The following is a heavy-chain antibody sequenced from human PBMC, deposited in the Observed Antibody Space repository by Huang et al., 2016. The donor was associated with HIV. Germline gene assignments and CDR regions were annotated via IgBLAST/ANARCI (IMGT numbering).Heavy chain of an antibody. Sequence: VHLVESGGGLVQPGWSLRLSCAASGFAFSQYAVHWVRQSPGKGLGWVSGIGGNSGDMAYAASVRGRFVISRDNAKKSLYLKMNGMRLEDTALYFCVIMDDYFDYWGQGVLVGVSS. CDR3: VIMDDYFDY. CDR1: GFAFSQYA. V-gene: IGHV3-9*01. J-gene: IGHJ4*02. CDR2: IGGNSGDM. D-gene: IGHD2-8*01.